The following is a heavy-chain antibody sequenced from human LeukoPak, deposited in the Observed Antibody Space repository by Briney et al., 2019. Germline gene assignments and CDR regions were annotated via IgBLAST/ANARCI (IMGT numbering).Heavy chain of an antibody. CDR3: ASPGRTDAFDI. J-gene: IGHJ3*02. CDR2: INIDGSST. Sequence: PGGSLRLSCAASGFTFSSYWMHWVRQAPGKGLVWVSRINIDGSSTSYADSVKGRFTISRDNAKNTLYLQMNSLRAEDTAVYYCASPGRTDAFDIWGQGTMVTVSS. V-gene: IGHV3-74*01. CDR1: GFTFSSYW.